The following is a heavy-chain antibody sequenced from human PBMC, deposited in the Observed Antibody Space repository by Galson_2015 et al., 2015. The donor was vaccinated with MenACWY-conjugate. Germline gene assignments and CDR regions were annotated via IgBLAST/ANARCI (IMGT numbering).Heavy chain of an antibody. D-gene: IGHD4-17*01. Sequence: SLRLSCAASGFTFSSYGMHWVRQAPGKGLEWVAVIWYDGSNKYYADSVKGRFTISRDNSKNTLYLQMNSLRAEDTAVYYCARDSTVTTYGGGWFDPWGQGTLSPSPQ. CDR2: IWYDGSNK. J-gene: IGHJ5*02. CDR1: GFTFSSYG. V-gene: IGHV3-33*08. CDR3: ARDSTVTTYGGGWFDP.